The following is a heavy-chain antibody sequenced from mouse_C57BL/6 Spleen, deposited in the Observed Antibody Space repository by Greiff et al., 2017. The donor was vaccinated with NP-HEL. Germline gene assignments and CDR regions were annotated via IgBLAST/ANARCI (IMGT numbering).Heavy chain of an antibody. CDR2: IYPGDGDT. CDR1: GYAFSSSW. J-gene: IGHJ2*01. Sequence: QVQLQQSGPELVKPGASVKISCKASGYAFSSSWMNWVKQRPGKGLEWIGRIYPGDGDTNYNGKFKGKATLTADKSSSTAYMQLSSLTSEDSAVYCCARENYYGYDGYFDYWGKGTTLTVSS. D-gene: IGHD2-2*01. CDR3: ARENYYGYDGYFDY. V-gene: IGHV1-82*01.